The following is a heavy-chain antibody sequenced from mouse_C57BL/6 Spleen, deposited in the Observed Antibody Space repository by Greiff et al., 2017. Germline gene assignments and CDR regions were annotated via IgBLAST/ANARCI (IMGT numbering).Heavy chain of an antibody. Sequence: EVQLVESGAELVRPGASVQLSCTASGFNIKDDYMHWVKQRPDQGLAWIGWIDPENGATEYASKFQGKATITADTSSNTAYLQLSSLTSEDTAVYYCTTGSNYGGNFDYWGQGTTLTVSS. CDR2: IDPENGAT. CDR1: GFNIKDDY. V-gene: IGHV14-4*01. J-gene: IGHJ2*01. D-gene: IGHD2-5*01. CDR3: TTGSNYGGNFDY.